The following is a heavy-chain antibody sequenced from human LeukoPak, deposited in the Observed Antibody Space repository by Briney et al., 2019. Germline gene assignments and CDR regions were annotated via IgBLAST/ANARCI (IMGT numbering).Heavy chain of an antibody. D-gene: IGHD3-10*01. CDR2: INPNSGGT. CDR1: GYTFTGYY. J-gene: IGHJ6*03. V-gene: IGHV1-2*02. Sequence: GASVKVSFKASGYTFTGYYMHWVRQAPGQGLEWMGWINPNSGGTNYAQKFQGRVTMTRDTSISTAYMGLSRLRSDDTAVYYCASISSGSYTNYYYYYMDVWGERATVTVSS. CDR3: ASISSGSYTNYYYYYMDV.